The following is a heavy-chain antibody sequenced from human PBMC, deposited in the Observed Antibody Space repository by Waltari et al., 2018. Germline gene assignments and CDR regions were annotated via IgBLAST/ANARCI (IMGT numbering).Heavy chain of an antibody. D-gene: IGHD3-10*01. Sequence: EVQLLESGGGLVQPGGSLRLSCAASGFHFSRYAMSWVRPAPGKGVVWVSALSGSGGSTYYADSVKGRFTISRDNAKNTLYLQMNSLRAEDTAVYYCAKDRITMVQEAPDAFDIWGQGTMVIVSS. CDR3: AKDRITMVQEAPDAFDI. V-gene: IGHV3-23*01. CDR1: GFHFSRYA. J-gene: IGHJ3*02. CDR2: LSGSGGST.